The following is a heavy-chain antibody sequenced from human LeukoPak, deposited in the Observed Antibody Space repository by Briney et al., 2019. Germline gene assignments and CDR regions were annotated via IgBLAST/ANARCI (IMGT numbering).Heavy chain of an antibody. V-gene: IGHV4-34*01. Sequence: SETLSLTCAVYGGSFSGYYWNWIRQPPGKGLEWIGEINHSGSANYNPSLKSRVTISVDMSKNQFSLKLSSVTAADTAVYYCARGSALEISTPPRDAFDIRGQGKM. CDR1: GGSFSGYY. J-gene: IGHJ3*02. CDR2: INHSGSA. D-gene: IGHD1-26*01. CDR3: ARGSALEISTPPRDAFDI.